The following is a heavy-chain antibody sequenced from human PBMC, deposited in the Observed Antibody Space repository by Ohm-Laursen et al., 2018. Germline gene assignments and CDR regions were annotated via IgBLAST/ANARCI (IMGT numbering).Heavy chain of an antibody. D-gene: IGHD1-26*01. Sequence: ASAKASCKASGYTFINYGFNWVRQAPGQGLEWMGWISANNGKTNYSQSLQGRVTMTTDTSTSTAYMELRSLRSDDTAVYYCARGSGSHQDYYYGMDVWGQGTTVTVSS. CDR3: ARGSGSHQDYYYGMDV. CDR1: GYTFINYG. V-gene: IGHV1-18*01. J-gene: IGHJ6*02. CDR2: ISANNGKT.